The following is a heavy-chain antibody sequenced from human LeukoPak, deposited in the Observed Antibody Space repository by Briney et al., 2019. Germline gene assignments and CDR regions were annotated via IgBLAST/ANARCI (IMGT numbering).Heavy chain of an antibody. D-gene: IGHD1-1*01. CDR3: ARETHDGLDY. J-gene: IGHJ4*02. CDR1: GFTASSNY. V-gene: IGHV3-53*04. Sequence: GGSLRLSCAASGFTASSNYMSWVREAPGKGLEWVSVIYSDDRTYYADSVKGRFTISRHTSKKTLFLQMNSLRAEDTAVYYCARETHDGLDYWGQGTLVTVSS. CDR2: IYSDDRT.